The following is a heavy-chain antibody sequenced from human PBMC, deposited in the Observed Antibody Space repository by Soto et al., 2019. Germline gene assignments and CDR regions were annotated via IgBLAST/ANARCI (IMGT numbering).Heavy chain of an antibody. D-gene: IGHD5-12*01. CDR2: IYHTGGT. CDR1: GGSISNNSFS. Sequence: PSETLSLTCIVSGGSISNNSFSWVWIRQPPGKGLEWIGTIYHTGGTHYNPSLKSRLTMSVDTSNDQFSLTLNSLTAADTAVYYCARQVATISYYYYGLDIWGQGTTVTVSS. V-gene: IGHV4-39*01. CDR3: ARQVATISYYYYGLDI. J-gene: IGHJ6*02.